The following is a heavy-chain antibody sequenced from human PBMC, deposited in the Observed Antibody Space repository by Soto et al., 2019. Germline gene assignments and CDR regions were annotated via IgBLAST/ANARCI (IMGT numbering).Heavy chain of an antibody. CDR3: ARECYYDSSGYYYTLYGMDV. V-gene: IGHV4-30-4*01. CDR1: GGSISSGDYY. J-gene: IGHJ6*02. CDR2: IYYSGST. D-gene: IGHD3-22*01. Sequence: SETLSLTCTVSGGSISSGDYYWSWIRQPPGKGLEWIGYIYYSGSTYYNPSLKSRVTISVDTSKNQFSLKLSSVTAADTAVYYCARECYYDSSGYYYTLYGMDVWGQGTTVTVSS.